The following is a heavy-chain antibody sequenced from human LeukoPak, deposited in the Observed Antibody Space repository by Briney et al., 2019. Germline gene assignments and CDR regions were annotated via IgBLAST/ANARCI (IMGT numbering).Heavy chain of an antibody. CDR1: GGTFSSYA. CDR2: IIPILGIA. Sequence: ASVKVSCKASGGTFSSYAISWVRQAPGQGLEWMGRIIPILGIANYAQKFQGRVTITADKSTSTAYMELSSLGSEDTAVYYCARVSSNSRGDYFDSWGQGTLVTVSS. V-gene: IGHV1-69*04. D-gene: IGHD4-23*01. CDR3: ARVSSNSRGDYFDS. J-gene: IGHJ4*02.